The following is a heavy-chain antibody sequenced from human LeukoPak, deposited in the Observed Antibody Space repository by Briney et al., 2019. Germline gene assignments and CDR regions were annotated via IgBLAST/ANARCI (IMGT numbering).Heavy chain of an antibody. CDR1: GFTFSTYG. V-gene: IGHV3-30*02. CDR3: AKAPDGSSSCPDY. D-gene: IGHD6-6*01. J-gene: IGHJ4*02. CDR2: IWYGESTK. Sequence: GGSLRLSCAASGFTFSTYGMHWVRQAPGKGLEWVAVIWYGESTKYYSDSVKGRFTISRDNSKNTLYLQMNDLRSEDTAVYYCAKAPDGSSSCPDYWGQGTLVTVSS.